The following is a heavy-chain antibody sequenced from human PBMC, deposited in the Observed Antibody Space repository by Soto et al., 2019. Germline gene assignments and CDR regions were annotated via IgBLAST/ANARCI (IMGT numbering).Heavy chain of an antibody. CDR1: GDSISSYY. J-gene: IGHJ4*02. CDR3: AIGSMAVVPEY. V-gene: IGHV4-59*01. D-gene: IGHD2-15*01. Sequence: QVQLQESGPGLVKPSETLSLTCAVSGDSISSYYCMWIRQPPGKGLESIGYLYYGRSANYNPSLKSRVALSVDTSTNQCSLTLSSMSAAVTAVFYCAIGSMAVVPEYWGQGTLVTVSS. CDR2: LYYGRSA.